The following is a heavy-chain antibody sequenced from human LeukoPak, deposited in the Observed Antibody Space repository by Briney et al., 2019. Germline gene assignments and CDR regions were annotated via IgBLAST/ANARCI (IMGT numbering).Heavy chain of an antibody. D-gene: IGHD6-19*01. CDR1: GFTFDDYA. J-gene: IGHJ6*02. CDR2: ISWNSGSI. V-gene: IGHV3-9*01. Sequence: GGSLRLSCAASGFTFDDYAMHWVRQAPGKGLEWVSVISWNSGSIGYADSVKGRFTISRDNAKNSLYLQMNSLRAEDTALYYCASGGIAVAGIRALYYGMDVWGQGTTVTVSS. CDR3: ASGGIAVAGIRALYYGMDV.